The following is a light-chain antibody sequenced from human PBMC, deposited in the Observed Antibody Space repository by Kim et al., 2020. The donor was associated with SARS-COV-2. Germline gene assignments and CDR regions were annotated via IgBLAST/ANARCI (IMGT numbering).Light chain of an antibody. J-gene: IGLJ3*02. CDR3: CSYAGTYTWV. CDR1: GSDVGGYDY. V-gene: IGLV2-11*01. CDR2: DVS. Sequence: GQSVTISCTGAGSDVGGYDYVSWYQQNPGKAPKLMVYDVSKRPSGVPARFSGSKSGNTASLTISGLQAEDEADYYCCSYAGTYTWVFGGGTQLTVL.